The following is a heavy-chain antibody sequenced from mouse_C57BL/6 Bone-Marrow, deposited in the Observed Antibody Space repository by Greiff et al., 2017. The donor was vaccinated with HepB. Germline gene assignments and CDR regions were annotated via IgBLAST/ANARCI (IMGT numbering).Heavy chain of an antibody. J-gene: IGHJ3*01. CDR2: VDPENGDT. CDR3: TPLTGTFAY. Sequence: EVKLQESGAELVRPGASVKLSCTASGFNIKDDYMHWVKQRPEQGLEWIGWVDPENGDTEYASKFQGKATITADTSSNTAYLQLSSLTSEDTAVYYCTPLTGTFAYWGQGTLVTVSA. CDR1: GFNIKDDY. V-gene: IGHV14-4*01. D-gene: IGHD4-1*01.